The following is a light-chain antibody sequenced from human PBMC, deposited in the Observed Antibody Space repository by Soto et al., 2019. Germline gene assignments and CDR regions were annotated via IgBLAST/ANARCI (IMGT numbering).Light chain of an antibody. CDR3: QQFHSYALT. J-gene: IGKJ4*01. CDR1: QGISSA. CDR2: DAS. V-gene: IGKV1-13*02. Sequence: AIQLTQSPSSLPASVGDRVIISCRASQGISSALAWYQQKPGRAPRLLIYDASSLQSGVPSRFSGSGSGADFTLTISSLQPEDFATYYCQQFHSYALTFGGGTKV.